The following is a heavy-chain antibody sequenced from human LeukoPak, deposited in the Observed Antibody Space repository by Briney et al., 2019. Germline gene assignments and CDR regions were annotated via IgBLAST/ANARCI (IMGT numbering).Heavy chain of an antibody. CDR2: IYYSGST. V-gene: IGHV4-59*08. J-gene: IGHJ4*02. CDR3: ARLTIAAAGTSFDY. Sequence: SETLSLTCTVSGGSISSYYWSWIRQPPGKGLEWIGYIYYSGSTNYNLSLKSRVTISVDTSKNQFSLKLSSVTAADTAVYYCARLTIAAAGTSFDYWGQGTLVTVSS. D-gene: IGHD6-13*01. CDR1: GGSISSYY.